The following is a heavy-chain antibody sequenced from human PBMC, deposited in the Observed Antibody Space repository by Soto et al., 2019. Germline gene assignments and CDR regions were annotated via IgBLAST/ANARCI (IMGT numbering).Heavy chain of an antibody. J-gene: IGHJ5*02. Sequence: QVQLVQSGAEVKKPGSSVKVSCKASGGTFSNDAISWVRQAPGQGLEWVGGIIPIFGTTNFAQKFQGRVTITADESTTTAYMELSGLRSETTAVYYCARDGGRDGYFGNWLDPWGQGTLVTVSS. CDR2: IIPIFGTT. CDR1: GGTFSNDA. CDR3: ARDGGRDGYFGNWLDP. D-gene: IGHD5-12*01. V-gene: IGHV1-69*12.